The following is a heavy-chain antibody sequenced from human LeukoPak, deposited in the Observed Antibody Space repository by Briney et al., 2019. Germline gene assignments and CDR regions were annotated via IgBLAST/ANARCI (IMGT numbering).Heavy chain of an antibody. V-gene: IGHV4-61*01. Sequence: SETLSLSCTVSGGSVSGGSISSYYWSWIRQPPGKGLEWIGFIAYTGSTNYNPSLKSRVTISVDKSKKQFSLKLSSVTAADTAVYYCARKTAGFDPWGQGTLVTVSS. CDR2: IAYTGST. CDR3: ARKTAGFDP. J-gene: IGHJ5*02. CDR1: GGSVSGGSISSYY. D-gene: IGHD2-21*02.